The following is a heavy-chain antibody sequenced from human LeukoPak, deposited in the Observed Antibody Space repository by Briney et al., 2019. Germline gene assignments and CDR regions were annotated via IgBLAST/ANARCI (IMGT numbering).Heavy chain of an antibody. CDR1: GFTFSSYS. CDR2: ISSSSSYI. D-gene: IGHD6-19*01. Sequence: GGSLRLSCAASGFTFSSYSMTWVRQAPGKGLEWVSSISSSSSYIYYADSVKGRFTISRDNAKNSLYLQMNSLRAEDTAVYYCAMTVAGYDDYYYGIDVWGQGTTVTVSS. J-gene: IGHJ6*02. CDR3: AMTVAGYDDYYYGIDV. V-gene: IGHV3-21*01.